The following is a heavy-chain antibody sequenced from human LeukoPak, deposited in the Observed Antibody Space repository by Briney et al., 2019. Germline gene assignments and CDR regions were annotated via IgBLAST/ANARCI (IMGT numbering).Heavy chain of an antibody. V-gene: IGHV3-23*01. CDR3: AKRGSGATDGDY. CDR2: ISGSGGST. J-gene: IGHJ4*02. D-gene: IGHD1-26*01. Sequence: PGGSLRLSCAASGFTFSNCAMNWVRQAPGKGLEWVSAISGSGGSTYYADSVKGRFTISRDNSKNTLYLQMNSLRAEDTAVYYCAKRGSGATDGDYWGQGTLVTVSS. CDR1: GFTFSNCA.